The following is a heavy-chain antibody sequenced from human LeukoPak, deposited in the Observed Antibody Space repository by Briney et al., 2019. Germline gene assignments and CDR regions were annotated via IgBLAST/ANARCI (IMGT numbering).Heavy chain of an antibody. CDR1: GFTFSSYG. J-gene: IGHJ4*02. D-gene: IGHD6-13*01. CDR3: AKGVAAAGTLDY. Sequence: GGSLRLSCAASGFTFSSYGMHWVRQAPGKGLEWVAVISYDGSNKYYADSVKGRFTIFRDNSKNTLYLQMNSLRAEDTAVYYCAKGVAAAGTLDYWGQGTLVTVSS. CDR2: ISYDGSNK. V-gene: IGHV3-30*18.